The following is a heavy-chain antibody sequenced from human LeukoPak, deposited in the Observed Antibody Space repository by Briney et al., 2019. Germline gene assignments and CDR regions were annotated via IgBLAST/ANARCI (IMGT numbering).Heavy chain of an antibody. V-gene: IGHV6-1*01. Sequence: SQTLSLTCAISGDSVSSNSAAWNWIRQSPSRGLEWLGRTYYRSEWYNDYAVSVKSRITINPDTSKNQISLHLNSVTPEDTAVYYCAAALGATTRWFDPWGQGTLVTVSS. CDR1: GDSVSSNSAA. J-gene: IGHJ5*02. CDR2: TYYRSEWYN. CDR3: AAALGATTRWFDP. D-gene: IGHD1-26*01.